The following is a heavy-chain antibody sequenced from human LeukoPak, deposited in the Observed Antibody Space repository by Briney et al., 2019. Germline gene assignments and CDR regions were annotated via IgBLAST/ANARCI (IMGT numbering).Heavy chain of an antibody. D-gene: IGHD6-6*01. CDR3: ARGERYSSSSITVYYYMDV. CDR2: FDPEDGET. J-gene: IGHJ6*03. Sequence: GSVKVSCKVSGYTLTELSMHWVRQAPGKGLEWMGGFDPEDGETIYAQKFQGRVTMTRDMSTSTVYMELSSLRSEDTAVYYCARGERYSSSSITVYYYMDVWGKGTTVTVSS. V-gene: IGHV1-24*01. CDR1: GYTLTELS.